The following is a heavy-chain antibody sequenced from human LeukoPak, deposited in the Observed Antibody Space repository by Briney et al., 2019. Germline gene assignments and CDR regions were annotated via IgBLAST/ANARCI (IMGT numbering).Heavy chain of an antibody. CDR2: ISNSGSTI. J-gene: IGHJ4*02. V-gene: IGHV3-11*01. CDR3: ARSADSSGYFREITLYYFDY. D-gene: IGHD3-22*01. Sequence: GGSLRLSCAASGFTFSDFYMTWIRQAPGKGLEWVSYISNSGSTIYYADSVKGRFTISRDNAKNSLYPQMNSLRAEDTAVYYCARSADSSGYFREITLYYFDYWGQGTLVTVSS. CDR1: GFTFSDFY.